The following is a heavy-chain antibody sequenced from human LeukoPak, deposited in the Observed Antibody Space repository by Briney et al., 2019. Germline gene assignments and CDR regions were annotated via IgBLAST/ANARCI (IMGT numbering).Heavy chain of an antibody. CDR3: AREQARIAARRTGFDY. CDR2: ISSSSSTI. V-gene: IGHV3-48*01. CDR1: GFTFSSYS. Sequence: LSGGSLRLSCAASGFTFSSYSMNWVRQAPGKGLEWVSYISSSSSTIHYADSVKGRFTISRDNAKNSLYLQMNSLRAEDTAVYYCAREQARIAARRTGFDYWGQGTLVTVSS. D-gene: IGHD6-6*01. J-gene: IGHJ4*02.